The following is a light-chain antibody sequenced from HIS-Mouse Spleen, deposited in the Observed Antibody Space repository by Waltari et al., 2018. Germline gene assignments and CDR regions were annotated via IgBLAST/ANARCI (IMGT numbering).Light chain of an antibody. Sequence: DIVMTQSPDSLAVSLGERATINGKASQSVLYSSNNKNYLAWYQQKPGQPPKLLIYWASTRESGVTDRFSGSGSGTDFTLTISSLQAEDVAVYYCQQYYSTPYTFGQGTKLEIK. CDR3: QQYYSTPYT. V-gene: IGKV4-1*01. CDR1: QSVLYSSNNKNY. J-gene: IGKJ2*01. CDR2: WAS.